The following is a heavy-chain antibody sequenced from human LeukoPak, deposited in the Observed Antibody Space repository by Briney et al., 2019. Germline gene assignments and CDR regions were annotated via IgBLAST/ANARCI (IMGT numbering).Heavy chain of an antibody. CDR2: IYYTGAT. J-gene: IGHJ4*02. CDR3: ARAERGYPLGDY. CDR1: GGSISNNY. D-gene: IGHD5-12*01. Sequence: SETLSLTCTVSGGSISNNYWTWIRQPPGKGLEWIGYIYYTGATSYNPSLKSRVTISVDTSKNQFSLKLSSVTAADTAVYYCARAERGYPLGDYWGQGTLVTVSS. V-gene: IGHV4-59*01.